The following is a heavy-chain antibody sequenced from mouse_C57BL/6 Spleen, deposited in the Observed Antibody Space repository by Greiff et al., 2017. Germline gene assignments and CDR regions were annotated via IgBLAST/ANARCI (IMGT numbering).Heavy chain of an antibody. J-gene: IGHJ3*01. Sequence: VQLQQSGAELVRPGASVTLSCKASGYTFTDYEMHWVKQTPVNGLEWIGAIDPQTGGTAYNQKFKGKAILTADKSSSTAYMELRSLTSEDSAVYYCTNRGFAYWGQGTLVTVSA. CDR3: TNRGFAY. V-gene: IGHV1-15*01. CDR1: GYTFTDYE. CDR2: IDPQTGGT.